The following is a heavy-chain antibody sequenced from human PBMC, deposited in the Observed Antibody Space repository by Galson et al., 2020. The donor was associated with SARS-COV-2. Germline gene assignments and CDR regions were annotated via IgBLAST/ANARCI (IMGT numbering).Heavy chain of an antibody. Sequence: TSETLSLTRSVSVAPKSSYYRSRTRQPPGKGLEWIGYSSYSGSTLYNPSLRSRVTISVYSSKNQLSLKVTSVTAADTAVYYWARDPAPLYGDNYYYGMDVWGRGTTVTVSS. CDR1: VAPKSSYY. V-gene: IGHV4-59*01. D-gene: IGHD4-17*01. J-gene: IGHJ6*02. CDR3: ARDPAPLYGDNYYYGMDV. CDR2: SSYSGST.